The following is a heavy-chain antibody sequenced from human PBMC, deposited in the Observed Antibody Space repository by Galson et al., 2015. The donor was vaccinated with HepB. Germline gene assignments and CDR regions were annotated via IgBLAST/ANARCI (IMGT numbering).Heavy chain of an antibody. CDR3: AHSGYDSSGYFDY. J-gene: IGHJ4*02. CDR2: INHSGST. Sequence: SETLSLTCAVYGGSFSGYYWSWIRQPPGKGLEWPGEINHSGSTNYNPSLKSRVTISVDTSKNQFSLKLSSVTAADTAVYYCAHSGYDSSGYFDYWGQGTLVTVSS. D-gene: IGHD5-12*01. V-gene: IGHV4-34*01. CDR1: GGSFSGYY.